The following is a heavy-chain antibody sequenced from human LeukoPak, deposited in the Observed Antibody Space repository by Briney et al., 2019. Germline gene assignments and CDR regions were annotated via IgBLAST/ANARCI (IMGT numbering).Heavy chain of an antibody. J-gene: IGHJ4*02. CDR2: IYYSGST. CDR3: ARGIYAHNDFRSGYYDY. D-gene: IGHD3-3*01. V-gene: IGHV4-39*07. CDR1: GGSISSSSYY. Sequence: SETLSLTCTVSGGSISSSSYYWGWIRQPPGKGLEWIGSIYYSGSTYYNPSLKSRVTISVDTSKNQFSLKLSSVAAADTAVNYCARGIYAHNDFRSGYYDYWGQGTLVTVSS.